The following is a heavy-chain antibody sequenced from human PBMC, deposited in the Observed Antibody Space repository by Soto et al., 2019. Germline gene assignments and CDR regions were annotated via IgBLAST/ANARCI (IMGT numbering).Heavy chain of an antibody. CDR1: GDSVSSNSAA. D-gene: IGHD1-26*01. CDR2: TYYRSKWYN. J-gene: IGHJ3*02. Sequence: SRTLSLTCAISGDSVSSNSAAWNWIRQSPSRGLEWLGRTYYRSKWYNDYAVSVKSRITINPDTSKNQFSLQLNSVTPEDTAVYYCARTPVRRVGATGPIGAFDIWGQGTMVTVSS. V-gene: IGHV6-1*01. CDR3: ARTPVRRVGATGPIGAFDI.